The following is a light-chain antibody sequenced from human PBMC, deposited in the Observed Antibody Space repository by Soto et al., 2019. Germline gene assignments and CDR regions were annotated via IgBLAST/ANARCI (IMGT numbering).Light chain of an antibody. V-gene: IGLV2-14*01. Sequence: QSALTQPASVSGSPGQSITISCTGTSSDVASYNYVSWYQQHSGKAPKLMIYEVSKRPSGVSNRFSGSKSGNTASLTISGLQAEDEADYYCSSYTSSSTVVFGGGTQLTVL. CDR1: SSDVASYNY. J-gene: IGLJ2*01. CDR2: EVS. CDR3: SSYTSSSTVV.